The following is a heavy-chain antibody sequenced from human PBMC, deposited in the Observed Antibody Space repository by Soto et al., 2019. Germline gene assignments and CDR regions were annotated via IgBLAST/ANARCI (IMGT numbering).Heavy chain of an antibody. J-gene: IGHJ4*02. Sequence: PSETLSLTCAVYGGSFSGYYWSWIRQPPGKGLEWIGEINHSGSTNYNPSLKSRVTISVDTSKNQFSLKLSSVTAADTAVYYLARVSNSSGWRYFPIFDYWVQGTLVSVSS. V-gene: IGHV4-34*01. CDR2: INHSGST. CDR3: ARVSNSSGWRYFPIFDY. CDR1: GGSFSGYY. D-gene: IGHD6-19*01.